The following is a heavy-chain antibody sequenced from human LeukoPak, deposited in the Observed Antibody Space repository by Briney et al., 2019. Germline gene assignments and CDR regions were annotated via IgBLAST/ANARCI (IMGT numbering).Heavy chain of an antibody. CDR3: AKQARRYDILTGYYKNYFDY. J-gene: IGHJ4*02. D-gene: IGHD3-9*01. CDR2: IWYDGSNK. Sequence: GGSLRLSCAASGFTFSSYGTHWVRQAPGKGLEWVAVIWYDGSNKYYADSVKGRFTISRDNSKNTLYLQMNSLRAEDTAVYYCAKQARRYDILTGYYKNYFDYWGQGTLVTVSS. V-gene: IGHV3-33*06. CDR1: GFTFSSYG.